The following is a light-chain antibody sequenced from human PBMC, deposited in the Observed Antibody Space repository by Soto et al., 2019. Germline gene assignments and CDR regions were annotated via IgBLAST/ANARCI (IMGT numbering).Light chain of an antibody. CDR2: SNN. V-gene: IGLV1-44*01. CDR1: SSNIGSNT. J-gene: IGLJ1*01. CDR3: AAWDDSLNGYV. Sequence: QSALTQPASVSGSPGQSITTSCSGSSSNIGSNTVNWYQQLPGTAPKLLIYSNNQRPSGVPDRFSGSKSGTSASLAISGLQSEDEADYYCAAWDDSLNGYVFGTGTKVTVL.